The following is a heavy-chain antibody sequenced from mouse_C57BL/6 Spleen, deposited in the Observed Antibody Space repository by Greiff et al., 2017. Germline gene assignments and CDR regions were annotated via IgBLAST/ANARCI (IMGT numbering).Heavy chain of an antibody. J-gene: IGHJ4*01. CDR3: ERLEIYYGNYDAMGY. CDR1: GYAFSSSW. CDR2: IYPGDGDT. D-gene: IGHD2-1*01. Sequence: QVQLQQSGPELVKPGASVKISCKASGYAFSSSWMNWVKQRPGKGLEWIGRIYPGDGDTNYIGKFKGKATLTADKSSSTAYMQLSSLTSEDSAVYFCERLEIYYGNYDAMGYWGQGTSVTVSS. V-gene: IGHV1-82*01.